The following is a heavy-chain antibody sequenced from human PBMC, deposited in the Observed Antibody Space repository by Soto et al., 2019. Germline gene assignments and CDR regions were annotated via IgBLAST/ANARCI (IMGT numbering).Heavy chain of an antibody. D-gene: IGHD2-15*01. CDR2: INHSGST. Sequence: SETLSLTCAVYGGSFSGYYWSWIRQPPGKGLEWIGEINHSGSTNYNPSLKSRVTISVDTSKNQFSLKLSSVTAADTAVYYCARGDCSGGSCSALSNWFAPWGRGTLVTVSS. CDR3: ARGDCSGGSCSALSNWFAP. V-gene: IGHV4-34*01. J-gene: IGHJ5*02. CDR1: GGSFSGYY.